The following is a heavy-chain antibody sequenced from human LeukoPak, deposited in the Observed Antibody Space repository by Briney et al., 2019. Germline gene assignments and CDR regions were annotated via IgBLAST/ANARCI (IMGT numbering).Heavy chain of an antibody. CDR1: GYTFTSYD. J-gene: IGHJ5*02. CDR3: AVGVVIMGTYNWFDP. D-gene: IGHD3-3*01. CDR2: MNPNSGNT. V-gene: IGHV1-8*01. Sequence: GASVKVSCKASGYTFTSYDINWVRQATGQGLEWMGWMNPNSGNTGYAQKFQGRVTMTRNTSIGTAYMELSSLRSEDTAVYYCAVGVVIMGTYNWFDPWGQGTLVTVSS.